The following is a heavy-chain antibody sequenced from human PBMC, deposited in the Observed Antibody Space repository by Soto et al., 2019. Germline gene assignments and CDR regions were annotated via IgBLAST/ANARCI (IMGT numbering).Heavy chain of an antibody. Sequence: QVQLVQSGTEVKKPGSSVKVSCKASGGTFRNYPINWVRQVPGQGLEWMGSIFPLTDIPDYAQNFQARLTITADKSTSTAYMELSSLTSDDTAMYFCARGPLVVLNYFESWGQGTLVTVSS. V-gene: IGHV1-69*02. CDR3: ARGPLVVLNYFES. CDR2: IFPLTDIP. CDR1: GGTFRNYP. J-gene: IGHJ4*02.